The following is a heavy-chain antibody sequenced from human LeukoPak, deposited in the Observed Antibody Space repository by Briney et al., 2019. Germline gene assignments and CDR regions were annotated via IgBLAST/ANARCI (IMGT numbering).Heavy chain of an antibody. CDR2: INPNSGGT. Sequence: ASVKVSCKASGYTFIGYYMHWVRQAPGQGLEWMGRINPNSGGTNYAQKFQGRVTMTRDTSISTAYMELSRLRSDDTAVYYCASLGEARYCSGGSCFGGWGRGTLVTVSS. V-gene: IGHV1-2*06. CDR1: GYTFIGYY. CDR3: ASLGEARYCSGGSCFGG. D-gene: IGHD2-15*01. J-gene: IGHJ4*02.